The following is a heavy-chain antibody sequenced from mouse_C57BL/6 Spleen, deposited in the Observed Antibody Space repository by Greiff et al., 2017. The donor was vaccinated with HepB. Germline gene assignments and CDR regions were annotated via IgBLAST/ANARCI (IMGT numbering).Heavy chain of an antibody. J-gene: IGHJ1*03. CDR3: ARYYSQYFDV. CDR1: GYTFTSYW. V-gene: IGHV1-69*01. D-gene: IGHD1-1*01. Sequence: QVQLQQPGAELVMPGASVKLSCKASGYTFTSYWMHWVKQRPGQGLEWIGEIDPSDSYTNYNQKFKGKSTLTVDKSSSTAYMQLSSLTSEDSAVYYCARYYSQYFDVWGTGTTVTVSS. CDR2: IDPSDSYT.